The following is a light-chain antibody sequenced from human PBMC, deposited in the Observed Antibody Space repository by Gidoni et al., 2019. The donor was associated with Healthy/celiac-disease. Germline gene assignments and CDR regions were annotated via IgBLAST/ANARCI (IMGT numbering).Light chain of an antibody. J-gene: IGKJ4*01. Sequence: EIVLTQSPATLSLSPGESATLSCRASQSVSSYLAWYQQKPGQAPRLLIYDASNRATGISAMFSGSWSGTVFTLTSSSLEHEDFAVYYCQQRSNWPFTFGGGTKVEIK. CDR2: DAS. CDR1: QSVSSY. CDR3: QQRSNWPFT. V-gene: IGKV3-11*01.